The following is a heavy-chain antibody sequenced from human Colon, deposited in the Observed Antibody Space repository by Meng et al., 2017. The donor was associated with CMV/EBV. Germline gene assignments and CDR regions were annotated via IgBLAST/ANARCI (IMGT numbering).Heavy chain of an antibody. V-gene: IGHV4-39*01. Sequence: SETLSLTCNVSGGSISSRNYYWVWIRQPPGKGLEWIGSINHSGYTYYNPSLKSRLTISADTPKNQFSLKVNAVTAADTAVYYCARQPGADYWGRGTLVTVYS. CDR3: ARQPGADY. D-gene: IGHD1-14*01. J-gene: IGHJ4*02. CDR2: INHSGYT. CDR1: GGSISSRNYY.